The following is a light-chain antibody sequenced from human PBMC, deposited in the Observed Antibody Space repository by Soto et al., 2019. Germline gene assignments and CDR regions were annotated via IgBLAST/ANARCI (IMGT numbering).Light chain of an antibody. CDR1: NIGSTN. J-gene: IGLJ3*02. CDR2: RDS. V-gene: IGLV3-9*01. Sequence: SYELTQPLSVSVALGQTARITCGGTNIGSTNVHWYQQKPGQAPVLVIDRDSNRPSGIPERFSGSNSGNTATLTISRAQAGDEADYYCQLWDSRTAVVFGGGTKLTVL. CDR3: QLWDSRTAVV.